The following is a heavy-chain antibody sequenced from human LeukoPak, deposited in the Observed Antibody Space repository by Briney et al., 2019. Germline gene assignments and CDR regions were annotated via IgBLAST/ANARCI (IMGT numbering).Heavy chain of an antibody. J-gene: IGHJ3*02. Sequence: PSETLSLTCAVYGGSFSGYYWSWIRQPPGKRLEWIGEINQSGGANYNSSLGSRVSILVDTSKNQFSLKLSSMTAADTAVYFCATIQRDHAFDIWGQGTMVTVSS. D-gene: IGHD6-25*01. CDR3: ATIQRDHAFDI. CDR2: INQSGGA. CDR1: GGSFSGYY. V-gene: IGHV4-34*01.